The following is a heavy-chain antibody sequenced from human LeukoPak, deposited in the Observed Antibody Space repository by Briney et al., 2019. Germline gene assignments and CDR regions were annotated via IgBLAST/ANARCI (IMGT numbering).Heavy chain of an antibody. CDR1: GYTFTSYD. J-gene: IGHJ4*02. CDR3: ASGIGITMVRGELDY. V-gene: IGHV1-8*02. D-gene: IGHD3-10*01. CDR2: MNPNSGNT. Sequence: GASVKVSCKASGYTFTSYDINWVRQATRQGLEWMGWMNPNSGNTGYAQKFQGRVTMTRNTSISTAYMELSSLRSEDTAVYYCASGIGITMVRGELDYWGQGTLVTVSS.